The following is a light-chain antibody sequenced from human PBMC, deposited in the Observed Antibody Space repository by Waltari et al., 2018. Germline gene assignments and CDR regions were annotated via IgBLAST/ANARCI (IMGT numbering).Light chain of an antibody. J-gene: IGLJ3*02. CDR1: SGHSTNV. CDR3: QTGGHGTWV. Sequence: QLVLTQSPSASASLGASVKLTCTLSSGHSTNVIAWLQKRPEKGPRYLMKVNRDGSHNKGDGIPDRFSGSSAGAERYLTISSLQSEDEADYYCQTGGHGTWVFGGGTKLTVL. CDR2: VNRDGSH. V-gene: IGLV4-69*01.